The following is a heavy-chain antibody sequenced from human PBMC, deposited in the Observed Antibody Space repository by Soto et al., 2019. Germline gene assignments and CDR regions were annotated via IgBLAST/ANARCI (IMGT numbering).Heavy chain of an antibody. CDR3: ATGAQSTCIDF. D-gene: IGHD1-26*01. Sequence: GGSLSLSCAASGTTFSSFAMSWVRQAPGKGLEWVSAISRSGEVTKYADSVKGRFTIARDNSKNTLYLQMSSLRAEDTAIYYCATGAQSTCIDFWGLGTLVTVSS. V-gene: IGHV3-23*01. CDR2: ISRSGEVT. J-gene: IGHJ4*02. CDR1: GTTFSSFA.